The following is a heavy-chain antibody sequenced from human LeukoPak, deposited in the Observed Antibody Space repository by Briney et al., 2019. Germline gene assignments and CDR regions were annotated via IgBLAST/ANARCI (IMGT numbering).Heavy chain of an antibody. J-gene: IGHJ4*02. V-gene: IGHV3-15*01. CDR2: IKNKGDGGTT. CDR3: TTSGTPFEY. D-gene: IGHD3-10*01. Sequence: GGSLRLSCAASGFTFNKAWMSWVRLAPGKGLAWVGRIKNKGDGGTTDYAAPVKGRFTVSRDDSKSTLYLQMNSLKTEDTAVYYCTTSGTPFEYWGQGTLVTVSS. CDR1: GFTFNKAW.